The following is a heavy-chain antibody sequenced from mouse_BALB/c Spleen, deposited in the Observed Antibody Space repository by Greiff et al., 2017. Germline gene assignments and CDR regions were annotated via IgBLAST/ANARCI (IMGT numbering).Heavy chain of an antibody. D-gene: IGHD2-10*01. Sequence: EVKLVESGGGLVKPGGSLKLSCAASGFTFSSYTMSWVRQTPEKRLEWVATISSGGSYTYYPDSVKGRFTISRDNAKNTLYLQMSSLKSEDTAMYYCTREAYYGNFSYAMDYWGQGTSLTVSS. CDR1: GFTFSSYT. CDR2: ISSGGSYT. J-gene: IGHJ4*01. CDR3: TREAYYGNFSYAMDY. V-gene: IGHV5-6-4*01.